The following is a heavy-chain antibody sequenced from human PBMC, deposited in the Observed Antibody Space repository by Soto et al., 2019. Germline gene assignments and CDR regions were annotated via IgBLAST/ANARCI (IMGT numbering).Heavy chain of an antibody. Sequence: ASVKVYCKASGYTITSYGISWVRQDLGQGLEWMGWISAYNGNTNYAQKLQGRVTMTTDTSTSTAYMELRSLKIDDTAVYYCTSRRDWTAVDPFDYLGLGTLVTVSS. V-gene: IGHV1-18*01. CDR2: ISAYNGNT. D-gene: IGHD5-18*01. CDR1: GYTITSYG. J-gene: IGHJ4*02. CDR3: TSRRDWTAVDPFDY.